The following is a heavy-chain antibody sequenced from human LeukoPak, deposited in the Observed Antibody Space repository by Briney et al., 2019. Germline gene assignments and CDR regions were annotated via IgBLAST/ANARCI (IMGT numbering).Heavy chain of an antibody. CDR1: GFTVSSNF. D-gene: IGHD2-15*01. J-gene: IGHJ3*02. V-gene: IGHV3-53*01. Sequence: GGSLRLSCAASGFTVSSNFMSWVRQAPGKGLEWVSIIYSGGSTYYADSVKGRFTISRDNSKNTLYFQMNSLRAEDTAVYYCARYCTGGSCYRAFDIWGQGTMVTVSS. CDR3: ARYCTGGSCYRAFDI. CDR2: IYSGGST.